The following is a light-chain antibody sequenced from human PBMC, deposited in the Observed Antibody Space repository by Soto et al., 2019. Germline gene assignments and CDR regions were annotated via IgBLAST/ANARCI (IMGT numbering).Light chain of an antibody. V-gene: IGKV1-9*01. CDR1: QGISNS. J-gene: IGKJ5*01. Sequence: DIHLTQSPSFLSASVGDRVIITCRASQGISNSLAWYQQKPGKAPKLLIYAASTLQSGVPSRFSGSGSVTELTLTISSLQPEDVATYYCQQVNSYPITFGQGTRLEIK. CDR3: QQVNSYPIT. CDR2: AAS.